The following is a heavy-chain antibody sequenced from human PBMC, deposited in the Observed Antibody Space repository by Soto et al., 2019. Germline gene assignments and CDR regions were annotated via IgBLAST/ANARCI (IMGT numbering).Heavy chain of an antibody. J-gene: IGHJ6*02. CDR1: GDSVSSNSAA. V-gene: IGHV6-1*01. CDR2: TYYRSKWYN. Sequence: SETLSLTCAISGDSVSSNSAAWNWIRQSPSRGLEWLGRTYYRSKWYNDYAVSVKSRITINPDTSKNQFSLQLNSVTPEDTAVYYCARSSQNYVVVPAATPDGMDVWGQGTPVTVSS. CDR3: ARSSQNYVVVPAATPDGMDV. D-gene: IGHD2-2*01.